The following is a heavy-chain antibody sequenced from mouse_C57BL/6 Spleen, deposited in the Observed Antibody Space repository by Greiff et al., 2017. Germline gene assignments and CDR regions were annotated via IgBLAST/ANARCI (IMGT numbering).Heavy chain of an antibody. CDR2: IYPGDGDT. D-gene: IGHD1-1*01. CDR3: ARITTVVATDWYFDV. CDR1: GYAFSSYW. V-gene: IGHV1-80*01. Sequence: VQLQESGAELVKPGASVKISCKASGYAFSSYWMNWVKQRPRKGLEWIGQIYPGDGDTNYNGKFKGKATLTADKSSSTAYMQLSSLTSEDSAVYFCARITTVVATDWYFDVWGTGTTVTVSS. J-gene: IGHJ1*03.